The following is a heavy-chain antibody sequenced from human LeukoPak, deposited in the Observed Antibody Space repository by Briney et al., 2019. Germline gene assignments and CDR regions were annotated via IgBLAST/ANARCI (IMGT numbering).Heavy chain of an antibody. CDR2: ISSSNSYI. Sequence: GGSLRLSCAASGFTFSSYSMNWVRQAPGKGLELVSSISSSNSYIYYADSVKGRFTISRDNAKNSLYLQMNSLRAEDTAVYYCARDDKEQLVWDYGMDVWGKGTTVTVSS. CDR3: ARDDKEQLVWDYGMDV. J-gene: IGHJ6*04. V-gene: IGHV3-21*01. D-gene: IGHD6-13*01. CDR1: GFTFSSYS.